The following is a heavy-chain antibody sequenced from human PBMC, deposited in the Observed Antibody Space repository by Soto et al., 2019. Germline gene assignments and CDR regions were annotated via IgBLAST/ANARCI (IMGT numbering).Heavy chain of an antibody. J-gene: IGHJ4*02. CDR2: ISGSGGST. D-gene: IGHD3-10*01. CDR3: AKDSRARGARNPFDY. CDR1: GFTFSSYA. Sequence: EVQLLESGGGLVQPGGSLRLSCAASGFTFSSYAMSWVRQAAGKGLEWVSDISGSGGSTYYADSVKDRLNISRDNSENTLYLQMNSLRAEDTAVYYCAKDSRARGARNPFDYWGQGTLVTVSS. V-gene: IGHV3-23*01.